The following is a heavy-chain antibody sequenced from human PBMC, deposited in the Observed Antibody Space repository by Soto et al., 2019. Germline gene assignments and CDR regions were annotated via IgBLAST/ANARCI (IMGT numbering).Heavy chain of an antibody. Sequence: SLRLSCAASGFTFSSYSMNWVRQAPGKGLEWVSSISSSSSYIYYADSVKGRFTISRDNAKNSLYLQMNSLRAEDTAVYYCARDMNYEKKLFDYWGQGTLVTVSS. D-gene: IGHD3-22*01. CDR1: GFTFSSYS. CDR3: ARDMNYEKKLFDY. J-gene: IGHJ4*02. CDR2: ISSSSSYI. V-gene: IGHV3-21*01.